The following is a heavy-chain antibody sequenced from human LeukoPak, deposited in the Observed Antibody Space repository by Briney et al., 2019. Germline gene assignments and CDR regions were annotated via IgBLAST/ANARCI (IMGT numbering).Heavy chain of an antibody. Sequence: SVTVPCKASGGTFSSYAISWVRQAPGQGLEWMGGIIPIFGTANYAQKFQGRVTITADESTSTAYMELSSLRSEDTAVYYCARTYGDYVFFRMDVWGQGTTVTVSS. CDR1: GGTFSSYA. J-gene: IGHJ6*02. CDR3: ARTYGDYVFFRMDV. D-gene: IGHD4-17*01. CDR2: IIPIFGTA. V-gene: IGHV1-69*13.